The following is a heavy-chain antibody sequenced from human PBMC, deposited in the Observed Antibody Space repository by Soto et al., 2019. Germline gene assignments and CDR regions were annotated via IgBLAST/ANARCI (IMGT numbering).Heavy chain of an antibody. V-gene: IGHV2-5*02. Sequence: QITLKESGPPLVKPTQTLTLTCTFSGFSLRTSGVGVGWIRQPPGKALEWLALIYWDDAKRYSPSLKTRLSITKDTSKNQVALTMTNMDPVDTATYYCARGDSTGYYPYWGQGTLVTVSS. CDR2: IYWDDAK. D-gene: IGHD3-22*01. CDR3: ARGDSTGYYPY. CDR1: GFSLRTSGVG. J-gene: IGHJ4*02.